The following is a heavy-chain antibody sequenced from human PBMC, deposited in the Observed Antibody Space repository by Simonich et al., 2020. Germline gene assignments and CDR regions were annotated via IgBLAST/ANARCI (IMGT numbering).Heavy chain of an antibody. CDR1: GYTFTSYG. CDR3: ARASRGTWWYYYFDY. J-gene: IGHJ4*02. Sequence: QVQLVQSGAEVKKPGASVKVSCKASGYTFTSYGISWVRQAPGQGLEWMGWISAYNGNTNDAQKLQGRGTMTTDTSTSTAYMELRSLRSDDTAVYYCARASRGTWWYYYFDYWGQGTLVTVSS. V-gene: IGHV1-18*01. CDR2: ISAYNGNT. D-gene: IGHD2-15*01.